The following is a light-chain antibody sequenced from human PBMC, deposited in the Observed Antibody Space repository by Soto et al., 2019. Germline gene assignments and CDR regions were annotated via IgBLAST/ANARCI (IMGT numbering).Light chain of an antibody. CDR3: CSYAGSTTFHVV. V-gene: IGLV2-23*01. CDR1: SSDFGTYDF. J-gene: IGLJ2*01. CDR2: EGS. Sequence: QSVLTQPASVSGSPGQSITISCTGTSSDFGTYDFVSWYQQHPGKAPTLLIYEGSQRPSGVSYRFSGSKSGNTAALTISGLQAEDEADYYCCSYAGSTTFHVVFGGGTKLTVL.